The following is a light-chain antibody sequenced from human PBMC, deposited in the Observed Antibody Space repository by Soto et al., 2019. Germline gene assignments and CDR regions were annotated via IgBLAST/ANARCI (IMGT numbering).Light chain of an antibody. CDR2: DAS. CDR3: QHYDSVPLS. CDR1: QDIRNY. V-gene: IGKV1-33*01. J-gene: IGKJ4*01. Sequence: DIQMTQSPSSLSASVGDRVTITCQASQDIRNYLNWYQQKAGKAPNLLIRDASDLETGVPSRFSGSGSGTDFTFTISSLQPEDIATYFCQHYDSVPLSFGGGTKVEIK.